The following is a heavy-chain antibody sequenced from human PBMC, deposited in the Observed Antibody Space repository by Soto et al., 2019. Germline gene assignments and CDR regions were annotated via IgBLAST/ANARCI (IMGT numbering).Heavy chain of an antibody. D-gene: IGHD3-10*01. CDR1: GYTSTSYG. V-gene: IGHV1-18*01. CDR3: ARTGGTQLTSGYYGMDV. CDR2: ISAYNGNT. J-gene: IGHJ6*02. Sequence: WXSGKVSFKASGYTSTSYGISWVRQAPGQGLEWMGWISAYNGNTNYAQKLQGRVTMTTDTSTSTAYMELRSLRSDGTAVYYCARTGGTQLTSGYYGMDVWGQGTTVTVSS.